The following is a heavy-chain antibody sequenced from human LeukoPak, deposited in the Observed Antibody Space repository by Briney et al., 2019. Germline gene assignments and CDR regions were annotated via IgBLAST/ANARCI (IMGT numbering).Heavy chain of an antibody. Sequence: SETLSLTCTVYGGSFSGYYWSWIRQPPGKGLEWIGEINHSGSTNYNPSLKSRVTISIDTSKNQFSLKLSSVTAADTAVYYCARGTKLTYYDFWRGWFDPWGQGTLVTVSS. J-gene: IGHJ5*02. CDR3: ARGTKLTYYDFWRGWFDP. CDR1: GGSFSGYY. D-gene: IGHD3-3*01. V-gene: IGHV4-34*01. CDR2: INHSGST.